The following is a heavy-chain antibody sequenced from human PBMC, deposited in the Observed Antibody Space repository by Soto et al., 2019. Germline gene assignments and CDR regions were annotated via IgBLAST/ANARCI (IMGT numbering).Heavy chain of an antibody. V-gene: IGHV4-34*01. CDR3: VRIRYQLPSSVLWLDP. J-gene: IGHJ5*02. Sequence: SGTLSLTCAVYGGFLSESYWTWIRQPPGKGLEWIGEINHVGGTNYNPSPKSRVTMSVDTSQNQFSLRLISVTAADTAMYFCVRIRYQLPSSVLWLDPWGQGTPVTSPQ. D-gene: IGHD3-16*01. CDR2: INHVGGT. CDR1: GGFLSESY.